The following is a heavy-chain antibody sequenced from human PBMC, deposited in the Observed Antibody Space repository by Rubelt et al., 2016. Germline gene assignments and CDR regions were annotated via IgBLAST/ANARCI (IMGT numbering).Heavy chain of an antibody. V-gene: IGHV3-64D*09. Sequence: ECGGGLVQPGGSLRLSCSASGFTFRSCAMHWVRQAPGKGLEYVSAIVDNGGTTYYADSVKGRFTISRDNSKNTLYLHMSSLRAEDTAMYYCARASYSSSLTTYYYYGMDVWGQGTMVIVSS. CDR3: ARASYSSSLTTYYYYGMDV. D-gene: IGHD6-13*01. J-gene: IGHJ6*02. CDR2: IVDNGGTT. CDR1: GFTFRSCA.